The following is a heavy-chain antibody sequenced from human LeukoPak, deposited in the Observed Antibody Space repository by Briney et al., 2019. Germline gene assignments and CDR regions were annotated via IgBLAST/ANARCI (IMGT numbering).Heavy chain of an antibody. D-gene: IGHD3-9*01. CDR1: GGSISSYY. V-gene: IGHV4-59*08. CDR2: IYSSVST. Sequence: PSETRSLTCTVSGGSISSYYWSWNRQPPGKGLEWIGYIYSSVSTNYNPSLKSRVTISVDTSKNQFSLKLSSVTAADTAVYYCARHRWDGYYDNLTGYSYAFDIWGQGTMVTVSS. J-gene: IGHJ3*02. CDR3: ARHRWDGYYDNLTGYSYAFDI.